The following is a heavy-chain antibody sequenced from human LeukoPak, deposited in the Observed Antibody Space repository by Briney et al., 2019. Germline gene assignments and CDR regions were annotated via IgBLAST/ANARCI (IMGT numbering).Heavy chain of an antibody. CDR3: AKVGGSGSYFPDY. CDR1: GFTFSSFA. V-gene: IGHV3-23*01. CDR2: ISANAAST. Sequence: GSLRLSCAASGFTFSSFAMSWVRPAPGKGLEWVSAISANAASTYNADSVKGRFTISRDNSRNTVYLQMNSLRAEDTAVYYCAKVGGSGSYFPDYWGQGTLVTVSS. J-gene: IGHJ4*02. D-gene: IGHD3-10*01.